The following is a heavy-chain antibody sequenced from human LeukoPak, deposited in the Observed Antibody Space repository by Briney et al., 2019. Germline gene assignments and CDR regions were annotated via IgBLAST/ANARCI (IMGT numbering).Heavy chain of an antibody. CDR3: ARKGKSYYGSGSYYGY. CDR2: INHSGST. D-gene: IGHD3-10*01. J-gene: IGHJ4*02. V-gene: IGHV4-34*01. Sequence: SETLSLTCAVYGGSFSGYYWSWIRQPPGKGLEWIGEINHSGSTNYNPSLKSRVTISVDTSKNQFSLKLSSVTAADTAVYYCARKGKSYYGSGSYYGYWGQGTLVTVSS. CDR1: GGSFSGYY.